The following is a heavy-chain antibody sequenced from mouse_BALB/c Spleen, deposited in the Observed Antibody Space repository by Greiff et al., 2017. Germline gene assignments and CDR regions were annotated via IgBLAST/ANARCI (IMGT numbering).Heavy chain of an antibody. CDR3: ARGGQFITTPYWYFDV. D-gene: IGHD1-1*01. CDR2: ISCYNGAT. CDR1: GYSFTGYY. V-gene: IGHV1S34*01. J-gene: IGHJ1*01. Sequence: LVKTGASVKISCKASGYSFTGYYMHWVKQSHRKSLEWIGYISCYNGATSYNQKFKGKATFTVDTSSSTAYMQFNSLTSEDSAVYYCARGGQFITTPYWYFDVWGAGTTVTVSS.